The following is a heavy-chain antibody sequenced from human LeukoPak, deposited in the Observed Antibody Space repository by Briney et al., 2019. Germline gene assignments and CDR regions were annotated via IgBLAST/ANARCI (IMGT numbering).Heavy chain of an antibody. Sequence: GGSLRLSCAASGFTFSSYSMNWVRQAPGKGLEWVSSISSSSSYIYYADSVKGRFTISRDNSENTLYLQMNSLRAEDTALYYCARAQYCSGGSCYGDYWGQGTLVTVSS. V-gene: IGHV3-21*04. CDR3: ARAQYCSGGSCYGDY. J-gene: IGHJ4*02. D-gene: IGHD2-15*01. CDR1: GFTFSSYS. CDR2: ISSSSSYI.